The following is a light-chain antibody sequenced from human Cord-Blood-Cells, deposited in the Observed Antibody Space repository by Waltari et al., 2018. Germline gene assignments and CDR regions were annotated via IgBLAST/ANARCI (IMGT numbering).Light chain of an antibody. Sequence: QSALTQPRSVSGSPGQSVTISCTGTSSDVGGYNYVSWYQQHPGKAPKLMIYDVSKRPSGVPYRFSGSKSGNPASLTISGLQADDEADYYCCSYAGSYSVFGGGTKLTVL. V-gene: IGLV2-11*01. CDR2: DVS. CDR1: SSDVGGYNY. J-gene: IGLJ3*02. CDR3: CSYAGSYSV.